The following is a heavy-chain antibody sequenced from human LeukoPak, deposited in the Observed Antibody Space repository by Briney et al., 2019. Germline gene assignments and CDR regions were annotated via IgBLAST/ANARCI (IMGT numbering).Heavy chain of an antibody. V-gene: IGHV5-51*01. CDR1: RDIFFNFW. Sequence: GESLKISCRGDRDIFFNFWIAWVRQTPGKGLEWMGIIYVGDSDTRYSPSFQGQVTISADKSISTAYLQWSSLKASDTAMYYCARRRGGTAAGFWFDPWGQGTLVTVSS. J-gene: IGHJ5*02. CDR2: IYVGDSDT. CDR3: ARRRGGTAAGFWFDP. D-gene: IGHD6-13*01.